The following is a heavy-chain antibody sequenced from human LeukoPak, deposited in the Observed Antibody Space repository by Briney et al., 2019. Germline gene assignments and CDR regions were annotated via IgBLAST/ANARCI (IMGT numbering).Heavy chain of an antibody. D-gene: IGHD3-22*01. V-gene: IGHV4-59*01. CDR1: GGSISSYY. Sequence: SETLSLTCIVSGGSISSYYWSWIRQPPGKGLEWIGYIYYSGSTNYNPSLKSRVTISVDTSKNQFSLKLSSVTAADTAVYYCARAAGVDYDSSGYHDYWGQGTLVTVSS. CDR2: IYYSGST. J-gene: IGHJ4*02. CDR3: ARAAGVDYDSSGYHDY.